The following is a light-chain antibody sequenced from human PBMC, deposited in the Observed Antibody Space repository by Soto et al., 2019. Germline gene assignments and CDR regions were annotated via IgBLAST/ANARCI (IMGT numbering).Light chain of an antibody. CDR2: DIF. V-gene: IGKV3-15*01. Sequence: EVVMTQSPATLSVSPGERATLSCRASQTVRNNLTWYQQKPGQAPRLLIYDIFTRATGVPARFSGSGSGTEFTLTISSLQSEDFAVYYCQHYNEWPLTFSGGTRVEIK. CDR1: QTVRNN. CDR3: QHYNEWPLT. J-gene: IGKJ4*01.